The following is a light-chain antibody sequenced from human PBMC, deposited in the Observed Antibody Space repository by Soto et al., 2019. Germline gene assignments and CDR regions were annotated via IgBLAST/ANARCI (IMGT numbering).Light chain of an antibody. CDR1: QSISSNY. J-gene: IGKJ1*01. CDR2: GAS. CDR3: QQYGTSGT. V-gene: IGKV3-20*01. Sequence: EIVLTQSPGTLSLSPGERATLSCRASQSISSNYLAWYQQKPGQAPRLLIYGASRRATGIPDRFSGSGSGTDFTLTVSRLEPEDVAVYYCQQYGTSGTFGQGTKLEIK.